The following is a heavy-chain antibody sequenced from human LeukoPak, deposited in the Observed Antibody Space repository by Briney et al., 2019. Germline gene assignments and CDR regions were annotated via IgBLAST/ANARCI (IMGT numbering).Heavy chain of an antibody. D-gene: IGHD2-2*01. CDR3: AKAIPNIVVVPAGVFDY. CDR2: ISGSGGST. J-gene: IGHJ4*02. CDR1: GFTFSSYG. Sequence: GGSLRFSCAASGFTFSSYGMHWVRQAPGKGLEWVSAISGSGGSTYYADSVKGRFTISRDNSKNTLYLQMNSLRAEDTAVYYCAKAIPNIVVVPAGVFDYWGQGTLVTVSS. V-gene: IGHV3-23*01.